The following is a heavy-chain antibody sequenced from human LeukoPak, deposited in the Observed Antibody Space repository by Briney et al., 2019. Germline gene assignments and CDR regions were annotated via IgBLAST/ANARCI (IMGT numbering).Heavy chain of an antibody. D-gene: IGHD2-15*01. CDR2: INPNSGGT. J-gene: IGHJ3*02. CDR1: GYTFTGYY. Sequence: ASVKVSCKASGYTFTGYYMHWVRQAPGQGLEWMGRINPNSGGTNYAQKFQGRVTMTRDTSISTAYMELSRLRSDDTAVYYCASDVVAADAFDIWGQGTMVTVSS. V-gene: IGHV1-2*06. CDR3: ASDVVAADAFDI.